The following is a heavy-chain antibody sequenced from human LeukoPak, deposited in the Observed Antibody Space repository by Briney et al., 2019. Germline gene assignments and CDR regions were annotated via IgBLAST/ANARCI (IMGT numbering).Heavy chain of an antibody. CDR2: IYTSGST. CDR3: ARDTGDYDSVYYYYYMDV. J-gene: IGHJ6*03. CDR1: GGSISSYY. Sequence: SETLSLTCTVSGGSISSYYWSWIRQPAGKGLEWIGRIYTSGSTNYNPSLKSRVTMSVDTSKNQFSLKLSSVTAADTAVYYCARDTGDYDSVYYYYYMDVWGKGTTVTVSS. D-gene: IGHD3-3*01. V-gene: IGHV4-4*07.